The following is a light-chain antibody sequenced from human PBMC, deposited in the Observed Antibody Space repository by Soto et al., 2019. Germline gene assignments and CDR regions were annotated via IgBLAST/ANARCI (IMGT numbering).Light chain of an antibody. V-gene: IGKV3-11*01. CDR3: QQRSNWPPRYT. CDR1: QSVSSY. CDR2: DAY. J-gene: IGKJ2*01. Sequence: EIVLTQSPATLSLSPGERATLSCRASQSVSSYLAWYQQKPGQAPRLIIYDAYNRPTGIPARFSGSGSGTDFTLTISSLEPEDFAVYYCQQRSNWPPRYTFGQGTKLEIK.